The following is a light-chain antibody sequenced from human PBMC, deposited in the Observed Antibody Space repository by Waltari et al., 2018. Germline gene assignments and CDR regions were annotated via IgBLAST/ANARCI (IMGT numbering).Light chain of an antibody. V-gene: IGKV3-20*01. CDR1: QSVSSSS. CDR2: GAS. CDR3: QQYGSSPFT. Sequence: EIVLTQSPGTLSLSPGESATLSCRASQSVSSSSLAWYQQKPGQAPRLLIYGASSRATGIPDRFSGSGSGTDFTLTISRLEPEDFAVYYCQQYGSSPFTFGPGTKVDIK. J-gene: IGKJ3*01.